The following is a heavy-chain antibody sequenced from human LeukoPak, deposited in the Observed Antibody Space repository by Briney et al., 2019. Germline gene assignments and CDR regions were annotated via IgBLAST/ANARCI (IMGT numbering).Heavy chain of an antibody. V-gene: IGHV4-59*12. CDR3: ARRDTTYYYGSGSYNYYYYMDV. D-gene: IGHD3-10*01. Sequence: PSETLSLTCTVSGGSISSYYWSWIRQPPGKGLEWIGFIYYSGSTIYNPSLKSRVTISVDTSKNQFSLKLSSVTAADTAVYYCARRDTTYYYGSGSYNYYYYMDVWGKGTTVTISS. CDR1: GGSISSYY. CDR2: IYYSGST. J-gene: IGHJ6*03.